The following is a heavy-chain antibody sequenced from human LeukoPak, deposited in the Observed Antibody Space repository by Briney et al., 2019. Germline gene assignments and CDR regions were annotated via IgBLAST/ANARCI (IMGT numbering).Heavy chain of an antibody. V-gene: IGHV1-46*01. CDR3: ATWGDTWYFDL. J-gene: IGHJ2*01. D-gene: IGHD3-16*01. Sequence: ASVKVSCKASGYIFTNYYIHWVRQAPGQGLELMGIINPSGGSTRCSQKFQGRVTMTWDTSTSTGYMELSSLRSEDTAVYYCATWGDTWYFDLWGRGTLVTVSS. CDR1: GYIFTNYY. CDR2: INPSGGST.